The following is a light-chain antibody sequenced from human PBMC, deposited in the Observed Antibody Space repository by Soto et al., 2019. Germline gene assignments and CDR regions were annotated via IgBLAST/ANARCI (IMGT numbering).Light chain of an antibody. V-gene: IGKV1-33*01. J-gene: IGKJ4*01. CDR1: HDVSRN. CDR3: QQYNSMLS. CDR2: DAS. Sequence: DIQMTQSPSSLSASVGDRVTIACQSSHDVSRNLNWFQQKPGEAPKLLIYDASNLERGVPSRFSGSGSGTDFTLTSSRLQPEDVATYYCQQYNSMLSFGGGTEVEMK.